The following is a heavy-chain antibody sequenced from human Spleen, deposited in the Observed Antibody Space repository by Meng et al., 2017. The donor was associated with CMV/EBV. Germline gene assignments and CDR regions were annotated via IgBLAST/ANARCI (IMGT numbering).Heavy chain of an antibody. CDR2: ISAYNGNT. Sequence: ASVKVSCKASGYTFTSYGISWVRQAPGQGLEWMGWISAYNGNTNYAQKLQGRVTMTTDTSTSTAYTELRSLRSDDTAVYYCARDYYYGITGTTGDYWGQGTLVTVSS. CDR1: GYTFTSYG. J-gene: IGHJ4*02. V-gene: IGHV1-18*01. D-gene: IGHD1-7*01. CDR3: ARDYYYGITGTTGDY.